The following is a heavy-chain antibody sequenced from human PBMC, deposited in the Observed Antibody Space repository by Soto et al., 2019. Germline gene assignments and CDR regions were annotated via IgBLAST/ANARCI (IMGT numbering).Heavy chain of an antibody. V-gene: IGHV1-18*01. CDR1: GYTFTSYG. Sequence: ASVKVSCKASGYTFTSYGISWVRQAPGQGLEWMGWISAYNGNTNYAQKLQGRVTMTTDTSTSTAYMELRSLRSDDTAVYYCARVIGAVPIFGVALPTYYYYYMDVWGKVTTVTVSS. CDR3: ARVIGAVPIFGVALPTYYYYYMDV. J-gene: IGHJ6*03. D-gene: IGHD3-3*02. CDR2: ISAYNGNT.